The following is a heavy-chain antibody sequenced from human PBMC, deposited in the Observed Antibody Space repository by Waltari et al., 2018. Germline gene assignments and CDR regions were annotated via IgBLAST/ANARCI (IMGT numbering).Heavy chain of an antibody. CDR1: GCPRRTRD. V-gene: IGHV3-13*01. D-gene: IGHD6-6*01. J-gene: IGHJ3*01. CDR2: IGSAADK. CDR3: VRGGPWKLVQGNAFDY. Sequence: EAQLVEAGRGLVPPVGPRRASCGASGCPRRTRDMHEVRQDTGRGLEWVSLIGSAADKSYTDSVKGQFTMTTEADTTTAYMDLRSLRSDDTAMYYCVRGGPWKLVQGNAFDYWGQGTMITVSP.